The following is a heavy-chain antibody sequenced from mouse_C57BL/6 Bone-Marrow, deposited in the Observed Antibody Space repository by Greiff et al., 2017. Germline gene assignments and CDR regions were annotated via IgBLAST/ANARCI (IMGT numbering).Heavy chain of an antibody. Sequence: EVKLEESGPGLAKPSQTLSLTCSVTGYSITSDYWNWIRKFPGNKLEYMGDISNSGSTYNNPSLKSRISITRDTSKNQYYLQLNSVTTEDTATNYCARYDYGSSYVDYWGQGTTLTVSS. V-gene: IGHV3-8*01. CDR1: GYSITSDY. J-gene: IGHJ2*01. D-gene: IGHD1-1*01. CDR3: ARYDYGSSYVDY. CDR2: ISNSGST.